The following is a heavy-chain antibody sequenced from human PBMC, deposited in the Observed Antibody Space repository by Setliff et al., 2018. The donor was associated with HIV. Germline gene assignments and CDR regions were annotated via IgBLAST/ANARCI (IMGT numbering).Heavy chain of an antibody. Sequence: SETLSLTCTVSGGSISSYYWSWIRQPPGKGLEWIGFIYYSGSTNYNPSLKSRVTISVDTSKNQFSLKLSSVTAADTAVYYCARDNRVMALNYYYYYMDVWGKGTTVTVSS. CDR3: ARDNRVMALNYYYYYMDV. CDR1: GGSISSYY. V-gene: IGHV4-59*01. J-gene: IGHJ6*03. D-gene: IGHD2-21*01. CDR2: IYYSGST.